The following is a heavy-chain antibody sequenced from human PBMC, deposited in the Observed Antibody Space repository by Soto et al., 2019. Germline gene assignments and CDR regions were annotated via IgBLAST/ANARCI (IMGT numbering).Heavy chain of an antibody. Sequence: SETLSLTCTVSGGSISSSSYYWGWIRQPPGKGLEWIGSIYYSGSTYYNPSLKSRVTISVDTSKNQFSLKLSSVTAADTAVYYCARHVTRSSSFRPAVRSLRYFDYWGQGTLVTVSS. CDR2: IYYSGST. CDR3: ARHVTRSSSFRPAVRSLRYFDY. D-gene: IGHD6-13*01. J-gene: IGHJ4*02. V-gene: IGHV4-39*01. CDR1: GGSISSSSYY.